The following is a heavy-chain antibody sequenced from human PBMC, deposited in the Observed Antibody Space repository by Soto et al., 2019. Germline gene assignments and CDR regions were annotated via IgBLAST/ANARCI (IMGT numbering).Heavy chain of an antibody. D-gene: IGHD6-19*01. CDR2: INSDGSST. J-gene: IGHJ4*02. V-gene: IGHV3-74*01. CDR3: ARGRIAVAGFDY. Sequence: PGGSLRLSCAASGFTFSSYWMHWVRQAPGKGLVWVSRINSDGSSTSYADSAKGRFTISRDNAKDTLYLQMNSLRAEDTAVYYCARGRIAVAGFDYWGQGTLVTVSS. CDR1: GFTFSSYW.